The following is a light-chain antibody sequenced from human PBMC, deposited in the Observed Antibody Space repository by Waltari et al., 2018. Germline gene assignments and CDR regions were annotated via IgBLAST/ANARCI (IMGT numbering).Light chain of an antibody. J-gene: IGKJ1*01. CDR1: QSVLYSSNNKNY. Sequence: DIVMTQSPDSLAVSLGEGATINCKSSQSVLYSSNNKNYLAWYQQKPGQPPKLLIYWASTRESGVPDRFSGSGSRTDFTLTISSLQAEDVAVYYCQQYYSTPWTFGQGTKVEIK. V-gene: IGKV4-1*01. CDR3: QQYYSTPWT. CDR2: WAS.